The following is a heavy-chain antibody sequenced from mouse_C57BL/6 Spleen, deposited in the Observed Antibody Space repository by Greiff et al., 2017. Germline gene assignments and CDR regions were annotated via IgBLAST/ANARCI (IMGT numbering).Heavy chain of an antibody. J-gene: IGHJ3*01. CDR3: ARGYDYLFAY. Sequence: DVMLVESGGGLVQPGGSLKLSCAASGFTFSDYYMYWVRQTPEKRLEWVAYISNGGGSTYYPDTVKGRFTISRDNAKNTLYLQMSRLKSEDTAMYYCARGYDYLFAYWGQGTLVTVSA. CDR2: ISNGGGST. D-gene: IGHD2-4*01. V-gene: IGHV5-12*01. CDR1: GFTFSDYY.